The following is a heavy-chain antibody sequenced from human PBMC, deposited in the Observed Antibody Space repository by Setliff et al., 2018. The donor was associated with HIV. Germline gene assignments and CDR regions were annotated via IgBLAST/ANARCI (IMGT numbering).Heavy chain of an antibody. CDR2: GYYGGTT. J-gene: IGHJ4*02. CDR1: GGSIGTYY. Sequence: SETLSLTCTVSGGSIGTYYWSWIRQPPGKGLEWIGYGYYGGTTSYNPSLKSRVTISVDTSKKQVSLRLTSVTAADTAIYYCARHVVALGIVVLPAGALDFWGPGTLVTVSS. V-gene: IGHV4-59*08. CDR3: ARHVVALGIVVLPAGALDF. D-gene: IGHD2-2*01.